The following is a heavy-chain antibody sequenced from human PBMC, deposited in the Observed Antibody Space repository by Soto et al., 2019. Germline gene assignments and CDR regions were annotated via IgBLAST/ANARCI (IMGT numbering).Heavy chain of an antibody. CDR3: ARVGPVGVAAAGRGGHDAFDI. V-gene: IGHV4-59*01. CDR2: IHYSGST. J-gene: IGHJ3*02. CDR1: GGSISSYY. Sequence: LETLSLTCTVSGGSISSYYWSWIRQPPGKGLEWIGYIHYSGSTNYNPSLKSRVTISVDTSKNQFSLKLSSVTAADTAVYYCARVGPVGVAAAGRGGHDAFDIWGQGTMVT. D-gene: IGHD6-13*01.